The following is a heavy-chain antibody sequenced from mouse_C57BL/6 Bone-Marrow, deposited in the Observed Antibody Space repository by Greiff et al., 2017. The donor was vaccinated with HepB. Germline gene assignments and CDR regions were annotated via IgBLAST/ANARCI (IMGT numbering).Heavy chain of an antibody. CDR1: GYTFTSYT. V-gene: IGHV1-4*01. J-gene: IGHJ2*01. D-gene: IGHD1-1*01. Sequence: VKLMESGAELARPGASVKMSCKASGYTFTSYTMHWVKQRPGQGLEWIGYINPSSGYTKYNQKFKDKATLTADKSSSTAYMQLSSLTSEDSAVYYCARSYYGSSYDYFDYWGQGTTLTVSS. CDR3: ARSYYGSSYDYFDY. CDR2: INPSSGYT.